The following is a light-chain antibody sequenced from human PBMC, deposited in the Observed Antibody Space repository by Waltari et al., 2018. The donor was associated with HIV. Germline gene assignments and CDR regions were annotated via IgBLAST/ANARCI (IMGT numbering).Light chain of an antibody. Sequence: EIVLTQSPGTLSLSPGERATLSCRASQSVSSSYLAWYQQKPGQAPRLLIYGASSRDTGIPDRFSGSGSATDFTLTISRLEPEDFAVYYCQQYGSSSWTFGQGTKVEIK. V-gene: IGKV3-20*01. J-gene: IGKJ1*01. CDR1: QSVSSSY. CDR3: QQYGSSSWT. CDR2: GAS.